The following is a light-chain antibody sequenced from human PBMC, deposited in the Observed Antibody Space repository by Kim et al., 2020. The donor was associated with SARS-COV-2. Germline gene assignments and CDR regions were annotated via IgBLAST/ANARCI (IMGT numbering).Light chain of an antibody. CDR3: NSRDSTGNRVV. V-gene: IGLV3-19*01. Sequence: ALGQTVRITCQGDNLRRYYASWYQQKPGQAPLLVIYNKNNRPSGIPDRFSGSNSGNTASLTITGTQAEDEADYYCNSRDSTGNRVVFGGWTQLTVL. CDR2: NKN. CDR1: NLRRYY. J-gene: IGLJ2*01.